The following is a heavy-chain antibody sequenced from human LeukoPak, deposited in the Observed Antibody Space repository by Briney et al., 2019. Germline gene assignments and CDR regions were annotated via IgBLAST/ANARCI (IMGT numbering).Heavy chain of an antibody. V-gene: IGHV1-2*02. CDR2: INPDSGGT. Sequence: ASVKVSCKASGYTFTGYYVHWVRQAPGQGLEWMGWINPDSGGTNYAQQFQGRVTMTRDTSISTAYMELSRLRSDDTAVYYYARDKQLDWAHYYYYYMDVWGKGTTVTVSS. D-gene: IGHD1-1*01. CDR3: ARDKQLDWAHYYYYYMDV. J-gene: IGHJ6*03. CDR1: GYTFTGYY.